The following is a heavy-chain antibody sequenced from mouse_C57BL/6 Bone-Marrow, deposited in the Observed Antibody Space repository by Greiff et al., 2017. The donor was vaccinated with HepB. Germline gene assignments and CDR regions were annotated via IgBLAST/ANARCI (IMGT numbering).Heavy chain of an antibody. V-gene: IGHV1-81*01. D-gene: IGHD1-1*01. CDR3: ARREGITTVAYYFDY. Sequence: VQLQESGAELARPGASVKLSCKASGYTFTSYGISWVKQRTGQGLEWIGEIYPRSGNTYYNEKFKGKATLTADKSSSTSYMELRSLTSEDSAVYFCARREGITTVAYYFDYWGQGTTLTVSS. CDR1: GYTFTSYG. J-gene: IGHJ2*01. CDR2: IYPRSGNT.